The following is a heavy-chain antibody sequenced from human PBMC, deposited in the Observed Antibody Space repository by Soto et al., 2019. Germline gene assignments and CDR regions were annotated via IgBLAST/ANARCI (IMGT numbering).Heavy chain of an antibody. CDR3: ARERLDYGGNPAFDY. CDR1: GYTFTSYG. J-gene: IGHJ4*02. V-gene: IGHV1-18*01. CDR2: ISAYNGNT. D-gene: IGHD4-17*01. Sequence: RASVKVSCKASGYTFTSYGISWVRQAPGQGLEWMGWISAYNGNTNYAQKLQGRVTMTTDTSTSTAYMELRSLRSDDTAVYYCARERLDYGGNPAFDYWGQGTLVPVSS.